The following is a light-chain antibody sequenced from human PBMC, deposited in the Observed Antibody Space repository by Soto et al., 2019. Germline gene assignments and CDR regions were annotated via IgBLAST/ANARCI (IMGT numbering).Light chain of an antibody. J-gene: IGKJ3*01. CDR1: QNVYINS. CDR3: QQYGGAPFT. CDR2: EPS. Sequence: EIVLTQSPRTLSLSPGESATLSCRASQNVYINSLAWFQQKPGQTPRLLIYEPSTRAAGVPDRFTGSGSGAYFALTITSLEPEDFAMYYCQQYGGAPFTFGPGTRV. V-gene: IGKV3-20*01.